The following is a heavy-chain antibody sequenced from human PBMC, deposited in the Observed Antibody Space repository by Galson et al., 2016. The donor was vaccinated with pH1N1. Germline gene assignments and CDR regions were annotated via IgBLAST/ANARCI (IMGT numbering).Heavy chain of an antibody. Sequence: VKVSCKASGGTLSSNGISWVRQAPGQGLEWVGGINPIFGTPNYAQKFQGRVTISADKSTSTAYMELSSLIFDDTAVYYCARPGAGREVLRHYYYYMDVWGKGTTVTVSS. CDR3: ARPGAGREVLRHYYYYMDV. V-gene: IGHV1-69*13. D-gene: IGHD3-10*01. CDR1: GGTLSSNG. J-gene: IGHJ6*03. CDR2: INPIFGTP.